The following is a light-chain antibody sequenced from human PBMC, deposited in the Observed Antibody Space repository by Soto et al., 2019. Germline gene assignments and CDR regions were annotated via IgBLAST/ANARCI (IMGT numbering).Light chain of an antibody. J-gene: IGKJ1*01. Sequence: DIQMTQYPSTLSASVGDRVTITCRASQNINHWLAGYQQKPGKAPKLLIYKASSLESGVPSRFSGSGSGTAVTLPISSLQHDDFATYYCQQYNSYWTFGQGTKVEIK. CDR3: QQYNSYWT. V-gene: IGKV1-5*03. CDR1: QNINHW. CDR2: KAS.